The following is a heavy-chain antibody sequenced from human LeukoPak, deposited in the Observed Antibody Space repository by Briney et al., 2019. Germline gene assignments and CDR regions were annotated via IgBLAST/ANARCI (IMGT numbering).Heavy chain of an antibody. CDR3: VRVERAAQYRWNWFDP. J-gene: IGHJ5*02. CDR1: GGSFSNYF. V-gene: IGHV4-59*01. D-gene: IGHD1-1*01. Sequence: SETLSLTCTVSGGSFSNYFRGWIRQPPGRGLEWIGYVHNSGSTTYSPSLKSRGTIVLDTSKNQFSLKLSSVTAAGTAVYYCVRVERAAQYRWNWFDPWGQGTLVTVSS. CDR2: VHNSGST.